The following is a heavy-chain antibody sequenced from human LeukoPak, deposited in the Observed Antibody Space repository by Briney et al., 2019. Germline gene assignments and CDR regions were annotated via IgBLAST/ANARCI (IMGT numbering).Heavy chain of an antibody. CDR1: GGSISSYY. D-gene: IGHD3-16*01. J-gene: IGHJ4*02. CDR2: IYYSGST. CDR3: ARTPRGEFSDY. Sequence: SETLSLTCTVSGGSISSYYWSWIRQPPGKGLEWIGYIYYSGSTNYNPSLKSRVTISVDTSKNQFSLKLSSVTAADTAVYYCARTPRGEFSDYWGQGTLVIVSS. V-gene: IGHV4-59*01.